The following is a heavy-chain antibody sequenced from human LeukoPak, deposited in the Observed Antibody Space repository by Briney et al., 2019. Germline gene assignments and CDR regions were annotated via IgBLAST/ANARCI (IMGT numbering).Heavy chain of an antibody. V-gene: IGHV4-61*01. CDR1: GGSVSSGCYY. CDR3: ARGSDTAAGLY. CDR2: INHSGST. J-gene: IGHJ4*02. D-gene: IGHD6-13*01. Sequence: SETLSLTCTVSGGSVSSGCYYWSWIRPSPGMGRKWIGEINHSGSTNYTPSLKSRVSISVDSSKNQFSLKVSSVTAADTAVYYCARGSDTAAGLYWGQGTLVTVSS.